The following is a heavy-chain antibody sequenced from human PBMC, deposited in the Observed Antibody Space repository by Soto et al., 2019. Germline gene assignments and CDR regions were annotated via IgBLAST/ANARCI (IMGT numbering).Heavy chain of an antibody. Sequence: PGGSLRLSCAASGFTFSSYGMHWVRQAPGKGLEWVAVISYDGSNKYYADSVKGRFTISRDNSKNTLYLQMNSLRAEDTAVYYCAKPVSEWELPSSDYWGQGTLVTVSS. V-gene: IGHV3-30*18. J-gene: IGHJ4*02. CDR3: AKPVSEWELPSSDY. D-gene: IGHD1-26*01. CDR1: GFTFSSYG. CDR2: ISYDGSNK.